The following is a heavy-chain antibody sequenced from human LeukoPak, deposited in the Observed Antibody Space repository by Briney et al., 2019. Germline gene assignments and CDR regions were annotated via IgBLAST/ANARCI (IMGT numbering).Heavy chain of an antibody. CDR2: IYHSGST. CDR3: ARGVEYYYAEVLFWFDP. J-gene: IGHJ5*02. Sequence: PSETLSLTCTVSGYSISSGYYWGWIRQPPGKGLEWIGCIYHSGSTYYNPSLKSRVTMTRDTSTSTVYMELSSLRSEDTAVYYCARGVEYYYAEVLFWFDPWGQGTLVTVSS. CDR1: GYSISSGYY. V-gene: IGHV4-38-2*02. D-gene: IGHD3-10*01.